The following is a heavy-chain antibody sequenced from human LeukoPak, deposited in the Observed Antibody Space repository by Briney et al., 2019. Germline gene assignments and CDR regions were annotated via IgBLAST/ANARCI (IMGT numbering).Heavy chain of an antibody. V-gene: IGHV3-74*01. Sequence: GGSLRLSCAASGFTFSSYWMHWVRQAPGKGLVWVSRINSDGSSTSYADSVKGRFTISRDNAKNTLYRQMNSLRAEDTAVYYCARVGADWSSDYWGQGTLVTVSS. CDR2: INSDGSST. CDR3: ARVGADWSSDY. CDR1: GFTFSSYW. J-gene: IGHJ4*02. D-gene: IGHD3-3*01.